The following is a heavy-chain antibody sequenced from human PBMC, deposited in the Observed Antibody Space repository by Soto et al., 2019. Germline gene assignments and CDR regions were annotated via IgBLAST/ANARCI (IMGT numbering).Heavy chain of an antibody. Sequence: QVQLQESGPGLVKPSETLSLTCTVSGASVNSANFHWSWIRQPPGRGLEWIGQVKYGGTSNCNSFLKSRVTISIDPSENQLSLTLNSVTAADTAVYFCAVYTAGIGGDGDWGQGTLVTVSS. CDR1: GASVNSANFH. J-gene: IGHJ4*02. V-gene: IGHV4-61*01. CDR2: VKYGGTS. D-gene: IGHD5-18*01. CDR3: AVYTAGIGGDGD.